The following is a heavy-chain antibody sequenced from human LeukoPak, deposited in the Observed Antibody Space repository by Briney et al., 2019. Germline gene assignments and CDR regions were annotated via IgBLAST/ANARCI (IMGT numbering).Heavy chain of an antibody. Sequence: GGSLRLSCAASGFTFNDYALYWVRQAPGKGLEWVTLISYDGYDKSYADSVRGRFTISRDNSRNTLYLQMDSLRSEDMAVYYCARDFFPVVDSTWYEIGYWGQGTLVTVSS. J-gene: IGHJ4*02. CDR3: ARDFFPVVDSTWYEIGY. CDR2: ISYDGYDK. CDR1: GFTFNDYA. V-gene: IGHV3-30-3*01. D-gene: IGHD2-21*01.